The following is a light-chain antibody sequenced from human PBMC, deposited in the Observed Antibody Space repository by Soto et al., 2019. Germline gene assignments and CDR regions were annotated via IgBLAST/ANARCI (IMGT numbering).Light chain of an antibody. J-gene: IGKJ2*01. CDR1: QSVSSSY. CDR3: QQYVSSPPYT. Sequence: EIVLTQSPGTLSLSPGERATLSCRASQSVSSSYLAWYQQKPGQAPRLLIYGASSRATGLPDRFSGSGSGTDVTLTISRLEPDDFAVYYCQQYVSSPPYTFGQGTKLEIK. V-gene: IGKV3-20*01. CDR2: GAS.